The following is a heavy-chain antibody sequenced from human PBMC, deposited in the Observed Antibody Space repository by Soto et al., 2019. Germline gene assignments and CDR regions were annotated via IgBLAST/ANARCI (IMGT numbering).Heavy chain of an antibody. D-gene: IGHD3-22*01. CDR1: GGTFSSYA. CDR2: IIPIFGTA. CDR3: ARLFYDSSGYYYYYYYGMDV. V-gene: IGHV1-69*13. Sequence: VASVKVSCKASGGTFSSYAISWVRQAPGQGLEWMGGIIPIFGTANYAQKIQGRVTITADESTSTDYMELSSLSSEDMAVYYCARLFYDSSGYYYYYYYGMDVWGQGTTVTVSS. J-gene: IGHJ6*02.